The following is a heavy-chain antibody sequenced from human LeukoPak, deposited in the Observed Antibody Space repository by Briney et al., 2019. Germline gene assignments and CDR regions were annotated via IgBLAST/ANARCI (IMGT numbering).Heavy chain of an antibody. CDR1: GFTFSDYY. V-gene: IGHV3-11*04. Sequence: AGGSLRLSCAASGFTFSDYYMGWVRQAPGKGLEWVSYIDMSGSTIFYADSVKGRFTISRDNAKNSLFLQMNSLRAEDTAVYYCARTYSSSLFDYWGQGTLVTVSS. CDR3: ARTYSSSLFDY. D-gene: IGHD6-13*01. CDR2: IDMSGSTI. J-gene: IGHJ4*02.